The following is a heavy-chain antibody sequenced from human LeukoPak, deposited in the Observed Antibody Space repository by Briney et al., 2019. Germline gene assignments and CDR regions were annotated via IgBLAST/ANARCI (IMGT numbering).Heavy chain of an antibody. CDR1: GFTFSSYP. Sequence: GRSLRLSCAASGFTFSSYPMHWVRQAPGKGLEWMAVISYDGSKKNYADSVKGRFAISRDNSENTLNLQMNSLRGEDTAVYYCARDGISFGSGSYLDNWGPGTLVTVSS. J-gene: IGHJ4*02. V-gene: IGHV3-30*01. CDR2: ISYDGSKK. CDR3: ARDGISFGSGSYLDN. D-gene: IGHD3-10*01.